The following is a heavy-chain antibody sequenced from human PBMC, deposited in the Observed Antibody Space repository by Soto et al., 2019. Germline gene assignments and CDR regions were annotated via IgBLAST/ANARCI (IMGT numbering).Heavy chain of an antibody. V-gene: IGHV1-69*01. D-gene: IGHD1-26*01. CDR2: IIPVFGTA. J-gene: IGHJ5*02. CDR3: ARDRWGSYSFDP. CDR1: GGVFRNYA. Sequence: QVQLVQSGAEVKKPGSSVKVPCKASGGVFRNYAINWVRQAPGQGLEWMGGIIPVFGTADYPQQFQGRVTITADESTTTAYMALTSLKTEDTAVYFCARDRWGSYSFDPWGQGTLVTVAS.